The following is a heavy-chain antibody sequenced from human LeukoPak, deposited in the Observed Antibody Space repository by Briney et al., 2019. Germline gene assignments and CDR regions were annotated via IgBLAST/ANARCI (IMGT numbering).Heavy chain of an antibody. J-gene: IGHJ4*03. CDR3: ARLHSSSYGPVDY. CDR1: PYSFTTYW. CDR2: IYPHDSDT. V-gene: IGHV5-51*01. D-gene: IGHD6-6*01. Sequence: GESLETFCKGSPYSFTTYWIVWVRQMPGKGLEWMGIIYPHDSDTRYSPSFLGQVTISADKSINTAYLQWSSLKASDTAMYYCARLHSSSYGPVDYWGHGILVSVSS.